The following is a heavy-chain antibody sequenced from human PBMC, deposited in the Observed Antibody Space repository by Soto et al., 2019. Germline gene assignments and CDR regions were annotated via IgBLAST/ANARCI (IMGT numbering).Heavy chain of an antibody. Sequence: QVQLVQSGAEVKKPGASVKVSCKASGYTFTSYDINWVRQATGQGLEWMGWMNPNSGNTGYAQKFXGXVXMXXNTSISTAYMELSSLRSEDTAVYYCARERLYGGNSGCWFDPWGQGTLVTVSS. J-gene: IGHJ5*02. CDR2: MNPNSGNT. CDR3: ARERLYGGNSGCWFDP. CDR1: GYTFTSYD. D-gene: IGHD4-17*01. V-gene: IGHV1-8*01.